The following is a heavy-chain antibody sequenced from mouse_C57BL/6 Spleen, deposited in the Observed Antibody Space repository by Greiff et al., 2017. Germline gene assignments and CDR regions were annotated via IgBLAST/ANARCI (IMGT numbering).Heavy chain of an antibody. Sequence: QVQLQQSGAELMKPGASVKLSCKATGYTFTGYWIEWVKQRPGHGLEWIGEILPGSGSTNYNGKFKGKATFTADTSSNTAYMQLSSLTTEDSAIYYCARGYYGSSIRLWAYWGQGTLVTVSA. CDR1: GYTFTGYW. V-gene: IGHV1-9*01. CDR3: ARGYYGSSIRLWAY. D-gene: IGHD1-1*01. CDR2: ILPGSGST. J-gene: IGHJ3*01.